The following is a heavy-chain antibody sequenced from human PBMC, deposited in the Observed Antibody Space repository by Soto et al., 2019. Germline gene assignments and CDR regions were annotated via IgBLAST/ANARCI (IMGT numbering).Heavy chain of an antibody. V-gene: IGHV3-23*01. Sequence: EVQVLDSGGGLVQPGGSLSLSCAASGFTFNNYAMNWVRQAPGKGLERVATISGTGGSTYYADSVKGRFTISRDNSKNTLYLQMNRLTVEDTALYYCTKDRIAGNFDNRGQGAQVTGSS. CDR1: GFTFNNYA. J-gene: IGHJ4*02. CDR3: TKDRIAGNFDN. CDR2: ISGTGGST.